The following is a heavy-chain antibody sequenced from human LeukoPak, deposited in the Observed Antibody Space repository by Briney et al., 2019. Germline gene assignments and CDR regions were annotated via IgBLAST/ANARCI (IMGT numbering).Heavy chain of an antibody. CDR1: GFTFSSNG. V-gene: IGHV3-23*01. CDR2: ISGSGGST. CDR3: TKDFLIDPL. Sequence: GGSLRLSCAASGFTFSSNGMSWVRQAPGKGLEWVSAISGSGGSTYYGDSVKGRFTTSRDNAKNSLFLQMDSLRAEDTAVYYCTKDFLIDPLWGQGTLVTVSS. J-gene: IGHJ4*02. D-gene: IGHD2/OR15-2a*01.